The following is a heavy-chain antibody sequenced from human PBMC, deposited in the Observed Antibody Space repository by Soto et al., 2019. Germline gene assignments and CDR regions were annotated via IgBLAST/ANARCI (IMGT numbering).Heavy chain of an antibody. CDR3: VRWGPDRGLYY. Sequence: QVKLVESGGGVVQPGRSLRLSCAASGFNFGSNGMYWVRQAPGKGLEWVAVIWYDGSEKYYADSVKGRLIISRDNSKNMVYLQMNSRRIEDTAVYYCVRWGPDRGLYYWGRGTLVTVSS. CDR1: GFNFGSNG. CDR2: IWYDGSEK. J-gene: IGHJ4*02. D-gene: IGHD3-16*01. V-gene: IGHV3-30*19.